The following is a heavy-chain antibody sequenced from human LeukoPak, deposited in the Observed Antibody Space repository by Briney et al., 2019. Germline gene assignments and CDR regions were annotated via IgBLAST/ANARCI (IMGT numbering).Heavy chain of an antibody. D-gene: IGHD4-17*01. J-gene: IGHJ4*02. CDR3: VREGFDGEHGY. V-gene: IGHV3-74*01. CDR2: INNDGSST. Sequence: GGSLRLSCAASGFTFSSYWMHWVRQAPGKGLVWVSRINNDGSSTSYADSVKGRFTISRDNAKKTLYLQMNSLRAEDTAVYYCVREGFDGEHGYWGQGTLVTVSS. CDR1: GFTFSSYW.